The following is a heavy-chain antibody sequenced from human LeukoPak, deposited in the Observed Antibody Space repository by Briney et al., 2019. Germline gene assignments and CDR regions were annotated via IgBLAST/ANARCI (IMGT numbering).Heavy chain of an antibody. Sequence: GGSLRLSCAASGFTFSSSAMTWVRQGPGKGLEWVSTITGRDSSTYYADSVKGRFTISRDFTKNTVHLQMNSLRVEDTAIYYCAKGPQLFSGYHPDYWGQGTLVTVSS. CDR3: AKGPQLFSGYHPDY. CDR2: ITGRDSST. CDR1: GFTFSSSA. J-gene: IGHJ4*02. V-gene: IGHV3-23*01. D-gene: IGHD3-22*01.